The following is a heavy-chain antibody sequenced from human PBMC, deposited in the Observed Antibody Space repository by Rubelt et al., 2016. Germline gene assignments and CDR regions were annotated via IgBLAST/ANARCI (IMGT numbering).Heavy chain of an antibody. CDR2: IYYSGST. CDR3: ARVPGIFGVEYDY. CDR1: GGSISSSSYY. J-gene: IGHJ4*02. Sequence: QLQLQESGPGLVKPSETLSLTCTVSGGSISSSSYYWGWIRQPPGKGLEWIGSIYYSGSTYYNPSLKSRVTISVDTSKNQFSLKLSSVTAADTAVYYCARVPGIFGVEYDYWGQGTLVTVSS. D-gene: IGHD3-3*01. V-gene: IGHV4-39*07.